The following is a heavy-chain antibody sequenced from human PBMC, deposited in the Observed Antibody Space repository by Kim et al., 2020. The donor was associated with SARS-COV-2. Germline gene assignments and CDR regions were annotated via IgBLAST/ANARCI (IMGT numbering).Heavy chain of an antibody. CDR1: GYTFTSHD. J-gene: IGHJ5*02. D-gene: IGHD6-13*01. Sequence: ASVKVSCKASGYTFTSHDINWVRQATGQGLEWMGWMNPNSGNTGYAQKFQGRVTMTRNTSISTAYMELSSLRSEDTAVYYCARGYSSSWYWGGRWFDPWGQGTLVTVSS. CDR3: ARGYSSSWYWGGRWFDP. V-gene: IGHV1-8*01. CDR2: MNPNSGNT.